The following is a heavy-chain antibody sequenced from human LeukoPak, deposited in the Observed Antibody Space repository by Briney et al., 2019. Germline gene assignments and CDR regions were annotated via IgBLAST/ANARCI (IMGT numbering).Heavy chain of an antibody. D-gene: IGHD3-10*01. CDR1: GYSFTSYW. Sequence: GESLKISCKGSGYSFTSYWIGWARQMPGKGLEWMGIIYPGDSDTRYSPSFQGQVTISADKSISTAYLQWSSLKASDTAMYYCATRFYYGSGSYYPSFDYWGQGTLVTVSS. J-gene: IGHJ4*02. CDR2: IYPGDSDT. CDR3: ATRFYYGSGSYYPSFDY. V-gene: IGHV5-51*01.